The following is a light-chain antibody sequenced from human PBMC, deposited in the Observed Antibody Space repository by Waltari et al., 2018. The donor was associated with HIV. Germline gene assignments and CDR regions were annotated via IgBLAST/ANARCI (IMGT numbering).Light chain of an antibody. J-gene: IGLJ3*02. CDR1: VLAKSY. CDR2: KDN. CDR3: YSAADNMGV. Sequence: SYELTQPSSVSVSPGQTTRITCSGDVLAKSYARWFQQKPGQAPVVMIYKDNERPSGIPERFSGSSSGTTVTLTISGAQIEDEADYYCYSAADNMGVFGGGTKLTGL. V-gene: IGLV3-27*01.